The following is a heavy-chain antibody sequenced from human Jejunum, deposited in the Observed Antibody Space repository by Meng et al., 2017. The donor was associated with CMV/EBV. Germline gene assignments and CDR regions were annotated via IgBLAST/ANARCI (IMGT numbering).Heavy chain of an antibody. CDR3: ARWDCSTSCYGSYYYYYGMDV. CDR1: W. D-gene: IGHD2-2*01. CDR2: IDPGGSDT. J-gene: IGHJ6*02. Sequence: WIGWVRQMPGKGLGWVGMIDPGGSDTKYSTSFQGQITISADKSISTAYLQWSSLKASDTAKYYCARWDCSTSCYGSYYYYYGMDVWGQGTTVTVSS. V-gene: IGHV5-51*01.